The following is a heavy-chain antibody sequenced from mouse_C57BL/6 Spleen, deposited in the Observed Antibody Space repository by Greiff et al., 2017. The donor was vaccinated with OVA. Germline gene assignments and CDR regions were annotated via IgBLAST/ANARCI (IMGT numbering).Heavy chain of an antibody. Sequence: VQLQQPGAELVRPGSSVKLSCKASGYTFTSYWMHWVKQRPIQGLEWIGNIDPSDSDTHYNQKFKDKATLTVDKSSSTAYMQLSSLTSEDSAVYYCATIATVVGYWGQGTTLTVSS. J-gene: IGHJ2*01. CDR2: IDPSDSDT. CDR1: GYTFTSYW. CDR3: ATIATVVGY. D-gene: IGHD1-1*01. V-gene: IGHV1-52*01.